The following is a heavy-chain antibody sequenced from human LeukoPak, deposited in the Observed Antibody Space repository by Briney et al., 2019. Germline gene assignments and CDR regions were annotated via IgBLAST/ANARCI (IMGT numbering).Heavy chain of an antibody. CDR3: AKRGSGWYEDYYYYMDV. J-gene: IGHJ6*03. CDR1: GFTFSTYG. CDR2: IGGSGGGT. D-gene: IGHD6-19*01. V-gene: IGHV3-23*01. Sequence: GGSLRLSCAASGFTFSTYGMSWVRQAPGKGLEWVSAIGGSGGGTYYADSVKGRFTISRDNSKNTLYLQMNSLRAEDTAVYYCAKRGSGWYEDYYYYMDVWGKGTTVTISS.